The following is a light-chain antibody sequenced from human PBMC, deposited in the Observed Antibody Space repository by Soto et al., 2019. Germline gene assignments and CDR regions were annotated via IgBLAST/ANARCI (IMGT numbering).Light chain of an antibody. CDR3: QQYHSDPIT. J-gene: IGKJ5*01. CDR1: QRLSSSY. V-gene: IGKV3-20*01. CDR2: WAS. Sequence: EIVLTQSPDTVSLSPGESATLSCRASQRLSSSYLAWYQQKPGQPPKLIMYWASTRKSGVPDRFSGGGSGTDFTLTISSLQAEDVAVYYCQQYHSDPITFGQGTRLEI.